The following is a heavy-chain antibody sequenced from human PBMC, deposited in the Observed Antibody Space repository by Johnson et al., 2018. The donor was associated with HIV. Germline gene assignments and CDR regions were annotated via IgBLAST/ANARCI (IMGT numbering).Heavy chain of an antibody. CDR1: GFTFSSYG. Sequence: QVQLVESGGGVVQPGRSLRLSCAASGFTFSSYGMHWVRQAPGKGLEWVAFIRYDGSNKYYADSVKGRFTTSRDNSKNTLHLQMNSLRPEDTAVYYCARNSGNGLVLRGDAFDMWGQGTMVTVSS. D-gene: IGHD2-8*01. V-gene: IGHV3-33*08. CDR2: IRYDGSNK. CDR3: ARNSGNGLVLRGDAFDM. J-gene: IGHJ3*02.